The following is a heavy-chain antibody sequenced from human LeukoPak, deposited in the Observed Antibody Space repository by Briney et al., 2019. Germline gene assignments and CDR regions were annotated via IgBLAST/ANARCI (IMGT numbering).Heavy chain of an antibody. CDR2: IIPIFGTA. CDR3: VGYCSGGSCYPLWFDP. V-gene: IGHV1-69*13. Sequence: ASVKVSCKASGGTFSSYAISWVRQAPGQGLEWMGGIIPIFGTANYAQKFQGRATITADESTSTAYMELSSLRSEDTAVYYCVGYCSGGSCYPLWFDPWGQGTLVTVSS. CDR1: GGTFSSYA. D-gene: IGHD2-15*01. J-gene: IGHJ5*02.